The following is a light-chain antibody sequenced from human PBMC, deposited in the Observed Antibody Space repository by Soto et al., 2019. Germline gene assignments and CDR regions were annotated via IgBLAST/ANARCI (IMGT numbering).Light chain of an antibody. CDR1: QSVSNNW. CDR2: GAS. J-gene: IGKJ1*01. CDR3: QQYGSSPET. V-gene: IGKV3-20*01. Sequence: EIVLTQCPGTMSLSPGERATLSCRASQSVSNNWLAWYQQKPGQAPRLLLYGASSRATGIPDRFSGSGSGTDFTLTISRLEPEDFAVYYCQQYGSSPETFGQGTKVEIK.